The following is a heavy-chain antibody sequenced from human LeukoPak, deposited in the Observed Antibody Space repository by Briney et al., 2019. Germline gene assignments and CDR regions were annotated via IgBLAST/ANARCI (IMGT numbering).Heavy chain of an antibody. CDR2: IYYSGST. Sequence: SETLSLTCTVSGGSISSYYWSWIRQPPGKGLEWIGYIYYSGSTNYNPSLKSRVTISVDTSKNQFSLKLSSVTAADTAVYYCARGRYGDYYYYGMDVWGQGTTVTVSS. D-gene: IGHD4-17*01. V-gene: IGHV4-59*12. J-gene: IGHJ6*02. CDR3: ARGRYGDYYYYGMDV. CDR1: GGSISSYY.